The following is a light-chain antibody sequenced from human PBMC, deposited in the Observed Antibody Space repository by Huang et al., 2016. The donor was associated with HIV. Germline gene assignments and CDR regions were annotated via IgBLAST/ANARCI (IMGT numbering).Light chain of an antibody. CDR2: AAS. CDR1: QDIANS. Sequence: QLTQSPSSLSMSVGDRVIITCQASQDIANSLAWYQHKPGRAPKLLISAASTLQSGVPSRFSGGSAGTYFTLNITNLQPDDFASYYCQQLHSYPITFGQGTRLDI. V-gene: IGKV1-9*01. J-gene: IGKJ5*01. CDR3: QQLHSYPIT.